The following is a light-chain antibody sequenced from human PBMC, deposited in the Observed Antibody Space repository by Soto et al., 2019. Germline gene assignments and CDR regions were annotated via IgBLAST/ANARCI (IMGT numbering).Light chain of an antibody. CDR2: DVN. CDR1: GSDFGSYNY. V-gene: IGLV2-8*01. J-gene: IGLJ1*01. CDR3: SSHAGSNNYV. Sequence: QSVLIQPASVSGSPGQSVTISCTGTGSDFGSYNYVSCYQHHPVTVPKPMICDVNTQPSGVPDRFSGSKSGNTASLTVSGLQAEDEADYYCSSHAGSNNYVFGTGTKVTVL.